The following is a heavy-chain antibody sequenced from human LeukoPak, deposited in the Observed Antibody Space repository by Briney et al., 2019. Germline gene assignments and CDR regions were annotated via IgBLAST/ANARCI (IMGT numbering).Heavy chain of an antibody. D-gene: IGHD3-22*01. CDR1: GYTLTSYG. CDR3: ARGLNYDSGGYYY. Sequence: ASVKVSCKASGYTLTSYGITWVRQAPGQGLEWMGWISVYSGNTNYVQKLQDRITMTTDTSTSTAYMELRSLRSDDTALYYCARGLNYDSGGYYYWGQGTLVTVSS. J-gene: IGHJ4*02. V-gene: IGHV1-18*01. CDR2: ISVYSGNT.